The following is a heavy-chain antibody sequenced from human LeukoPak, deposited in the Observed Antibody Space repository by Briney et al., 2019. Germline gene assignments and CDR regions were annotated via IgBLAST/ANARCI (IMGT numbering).Heavy chain of an antibody. J-gene: IGHJ4*02. CDR2: ISSSSSTI. CDR3: ARDLRRLLMVYAGGRY. D-gene: IGHD2-8*01. V-gene: IGHV3-48*01. CDR1: GFTFSSYS. Sequence: PGGSLRLSCAASGFTFSSYSMNWVRQAPGKGLEWVSYISSSSSTIYYADSVKGRFTISRDNAKNSLYLQMNSLRAEDTAVYYCARDLRRLLMVYAGGRYWGQGTLVTVSS.